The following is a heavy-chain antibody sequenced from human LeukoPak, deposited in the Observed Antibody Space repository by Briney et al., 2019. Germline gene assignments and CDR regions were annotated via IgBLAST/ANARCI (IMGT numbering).Heavy chain of an antibody. D-gene: IGHD6-19*01. J-gene: IGHJ4*02. CDR2: FYYSGST. Sequence: PSETLSLTCTVSGASISNSNYYWGWIRQPPGGGLEWIESFYYSGSTYYNPSLKSRVTISVDTSKNQFSLKLTSVIAADTAMYYCARPNSDWAFDFWGQGTLVTVPS. V-gene: IGHV4-39*01. CDR1: GASISNSNYY. CDR3: ARPNSDWAFDF.